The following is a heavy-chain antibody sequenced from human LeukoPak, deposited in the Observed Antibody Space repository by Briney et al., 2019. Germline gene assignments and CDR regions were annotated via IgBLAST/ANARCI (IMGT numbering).Heavy chain of an antibody. CDR3: ATTNCSSTSCYLGY. CDR1: GGSISSYY. J-gene: IGHJ4*02. CDR2: IYYSGST. Sequence: SETLSLTCTVSGGSISSYYWSWIRQPPGKGLEWIGYIYYSGSTNYNPSLKSRVTISVDTSKNQFSLKLSSVTAADTAVYYCATTNCSSTSCYLGYWGQGTLVTVSS. D-gene: IGHD2-2*01. V-gene: IGHV4-59*01.